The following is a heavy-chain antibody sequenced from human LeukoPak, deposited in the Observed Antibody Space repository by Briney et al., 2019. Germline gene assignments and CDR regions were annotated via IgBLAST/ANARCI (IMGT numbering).Heavy chain of an antibody. CDR3: TTGTYCGGDCLDY. Sequence: GGSHRLSCAASGFTFSNAWMSWVRQAPGKGLEWVGRIKSKTDGGTTDYAAPVKGRFTISRDDSKNTLYLQMNSLKTEDTAVYYCTTGTYCGGDCLDYWGQGTLVTVSS. D-gene: IGHD2-21*01. V-gene: IGHV3-15*01. J-gene: IGHJ4*02. CDR1: GFTFSNAW. CDR2: IKSKTDGGTT.